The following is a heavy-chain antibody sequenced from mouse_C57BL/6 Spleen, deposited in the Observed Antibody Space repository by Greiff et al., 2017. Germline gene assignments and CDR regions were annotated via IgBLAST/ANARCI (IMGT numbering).Heavy chain of an antibody. CDR2: ISGGGGNT. Sequence: DVMLVESGGGLVKPGGSLKLFCAASGFTFSSYTMSWVRQTPEKRLEWVATISGGGGNTYYPDSVKGRFTISRDNAKNTLYLQMSSLRSEDTAVYYCAIQTAQYYFDYWGQGTTLTVSS. V-gene: IGHV5-9*01. D-gene: IGHD3-2*02. J-gene: IGHJ2*01. CDR1: GFTFSSYT. CDR3: AIQTAQYYFDY.